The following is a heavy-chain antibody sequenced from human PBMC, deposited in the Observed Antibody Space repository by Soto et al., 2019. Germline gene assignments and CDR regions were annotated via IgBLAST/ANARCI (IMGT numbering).Heavy chain of an antibody. Sequence: ESGGGVVQPGRSLRLSCAASGFAFSSFGMHWVRQAPGKGLEWVALVGYDGSDKYYGDSVKGRFTISSDYSENTVYLQMDSLRVEDTAIYFCARYCSGGRCSEGGLDFWGQGTLVTVSS. CDR2: VGYDGSDK. CDR3: ARYCSGGRCSEGGLDF. J-gene: IGHJ4*02. D-gene: IGHD2-15*01. V-gene: IGHV3-33*01. CDR1: GFAFSSFG.